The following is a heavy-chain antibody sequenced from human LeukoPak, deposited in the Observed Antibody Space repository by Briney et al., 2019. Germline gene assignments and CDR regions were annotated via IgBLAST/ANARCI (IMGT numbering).Heavy chain of an antibody. D-gene: IGHD5-18*01. V-gene: IGHV4-4*07. CDR2: IYTSGST. CDR1: GGSISSYY. J-gene: IGHJ4*02. CDR3: AREGYSYGHFDY. Sequence: SESLSLTCTVSGGSISSYYWSWIRQPAGKGLEWIGRIYTSGSTNYNPSLKSRVTMSVDTSKNQFSLKLSSVTAADTAVYYCAREGYSYGHFDYWGQGTLVTVSS.